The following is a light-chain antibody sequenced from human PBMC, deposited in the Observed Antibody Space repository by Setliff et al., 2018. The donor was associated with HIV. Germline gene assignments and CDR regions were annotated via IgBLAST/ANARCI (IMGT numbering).Light chain of an antibody. CDR2: EVT. V-gene: IGLV2-14*01. CDR1: SSDIGGYNF. J-gene: IGLJ1*01. CDR3: NSYTTSGTRV. Sequence: SALTQPASVSGSPGQSITIPCTGTSSDIGGYNFISWYQQHPGKAPKLIIYEVTNRPSGVSDRFSGSKSVNTASLTISGLQTEDEADYYCNSYTTSGTRVFGTGTKVTVL.